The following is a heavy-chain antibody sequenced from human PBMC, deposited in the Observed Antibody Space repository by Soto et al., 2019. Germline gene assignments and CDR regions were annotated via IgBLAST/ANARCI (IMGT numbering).Heavy chain of an antibody. D-gene: IGHD1-20*01. CDR1: GASINSAY. CDR3: ARHARYNDY. V-gene: IGHV4-59*08. CDR2: ITYSGST. J-gene: IGHJ4*02. Sequence: QVQLQESGPGLAKPSETLSLTCTVSGASINSAYWSWFRQPPGKGLEWIGYITYSGSTSYNPSLKSRVTIALGASKNQFFLKLSSVTAADTAVYYCARHARYNDYWGQGTLATVSS.